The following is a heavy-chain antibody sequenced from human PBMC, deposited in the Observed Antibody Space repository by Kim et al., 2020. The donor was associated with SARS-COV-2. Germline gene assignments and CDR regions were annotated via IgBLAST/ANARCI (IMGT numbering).Heavy chain of an antibody. CDR1: GYSFTSYW. Sequence: GESLKISCKGSGYSFTSYWIGWVRQMPGKGLEWMGIIYPGDSDTRYSPSFQGQVTISADKSISTAYLQWSSLKASDTAMYYCARLEARLLWFGEYYFDYWGQGTLVTVSS. D-gene: IGHD3-10*01. J-gene: IGHJ4*02. CDR2: IYPGDSDT. V-gene: IGHV5-51*01. CDR3: ARLEARLLWFGEYYFDY.